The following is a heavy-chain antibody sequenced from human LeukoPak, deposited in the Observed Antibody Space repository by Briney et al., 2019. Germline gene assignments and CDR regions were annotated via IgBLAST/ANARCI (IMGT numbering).Heavy chain of an antibody. CDR1: GGSFSGYY. V-gene: IGHV4-34*01. D-gene: IGHD2-15*01. Sequence: SETLSLTCAVYGGSFSGYYWSWIRQPPGKGLEWIGEINHSGSTNYNPSLKSRVTISVDTSKNQFSLNLSSVTAADTAVYYCARETCSGGSCSLDYWGQGTLVTVSS. CDR3: ARETCSGGSCSLDY. CDR2: INHSGST. J-gene: IGHJ4*02.